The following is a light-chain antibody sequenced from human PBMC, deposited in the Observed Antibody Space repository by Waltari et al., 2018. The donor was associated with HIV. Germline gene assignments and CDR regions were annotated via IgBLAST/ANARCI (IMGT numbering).Light chain of an antibody. CDR3: QQCKKLPLT. CDR2: AAS. CDR1: QDIENL. J-gene: IGKJ4*01. Sequence: DIHSSQPPSPLSASLGGRVTIACQARQDIENLLTWYHQKPGKSPKPLIYAASTLEVGVPSRFSGGGSGTDFNFTINNLQPDDFATYYCQQCKKLPLTFGGGTKVEMK. V-gene: IGKV1-33*01.